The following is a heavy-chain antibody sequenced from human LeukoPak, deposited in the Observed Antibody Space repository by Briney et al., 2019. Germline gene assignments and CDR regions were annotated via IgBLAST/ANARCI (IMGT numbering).Heavy chain of an antibody. CDR1: GFTFSTYE. J-gene: IGHJ4*02. Sequence: PGGSLRLSCAASGFTFSTYEMNWVRQAPGKGLEWVSYISGNTFTMYYADSAKGRFTISRDNAKNSLYLQMNSLRDEDTAVYYCASSYGDYRYYFDYWGQGTLVTASS. CDR3: ASSYGDYRYYFDY. D-gene: IGHD4-17*01. V-gene: IGHV3-48*02. CDR2: ISGNTFTM.